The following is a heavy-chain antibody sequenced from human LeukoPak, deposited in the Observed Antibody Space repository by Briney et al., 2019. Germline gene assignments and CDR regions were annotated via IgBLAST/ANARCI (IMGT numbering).Heavy chain of an antibody. J-gene: IGHJ5*02. CDR1: RFSLSTSGVG. Sequence: SGPTLVKPTQPLTLTCTFSRFSLSTSGVGVGWIRQPPGKALEWLPLIYWDDDKRYSPSLKSRLTITKDTSKNQVVLTMTNMDPVDTATYYCAHSTTHSSTSPGWFDPWGQGTLVTVSS. CDR3: AHSTTHSSTSPGWFDP. CDR2: IYWDDDK. D-gene: IGHD2-2*01. V-gene: IGHV2-5*02.